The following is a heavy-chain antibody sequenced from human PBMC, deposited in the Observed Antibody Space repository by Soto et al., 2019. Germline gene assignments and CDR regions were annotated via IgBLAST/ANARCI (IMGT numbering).Heavy chain of an antibody. D-gene: IGHD3-22*01. J-gene: IGHJ6*02. V-gene: IGHV3-53*01. CDR3: ARFDDSSGYYYGGGYYGMDV. CDR2: IYSGGST. CDR1: GFTVSSNY. Sequence: GGSLRLSCAASGFTVSSNYMSWVRQAPGKGLEWVSVIYSGGSTYYADSVKGRFTISRDNSKNTLYLQMNSLRAEDTAVYYCARFDDSSGYYYGGGYYGMDVWGQGTTVTVSS.